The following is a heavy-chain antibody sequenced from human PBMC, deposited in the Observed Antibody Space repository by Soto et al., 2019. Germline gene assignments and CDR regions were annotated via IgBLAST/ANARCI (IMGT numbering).Heavy chain of an antibody. D-gene: IGHD3-3*01. CDR1: GFTFSSYD. Sequence: GSLRLSCAASGFTFSSYDMHWVRQATGKGLEWVSAIGTAGDTYYPGSVKGRFTISRENAKNTLYLQMNSLRAEDTAVYYCAKDRITIFGVDIPQPQHFDYWGQGTLVTVSS. V-gene: IGHV3-13*01. CDR3: AKDRITIFGVDIPQPQHFDY. CDR2: IGTAGDT. J-gene: IGHJ4*02.